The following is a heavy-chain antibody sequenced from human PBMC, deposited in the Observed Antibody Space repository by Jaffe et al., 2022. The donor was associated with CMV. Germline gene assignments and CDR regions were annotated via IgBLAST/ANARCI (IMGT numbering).Heavy chain of an antibody. CDR3: AKDSGLQFLEWSNF. V-gene: IGHV3-33*06. CDR2: IWYDGSVE. J-gene: IGHJ4*02. CDR1: GFTFNNFG. D-gene: IGHD3-3*01. Sequence: QMQLVESGGGVVQPGRSLRLSCAASGFTFNNFGMHWVRQAPGKGLEWVAAIWYDGSVEYYADSVKGRFTISRDNSKNTLFLQMNSLRPGDTAVYYCAKDSGLQFLEWSNFWGQGTLVTVSS.